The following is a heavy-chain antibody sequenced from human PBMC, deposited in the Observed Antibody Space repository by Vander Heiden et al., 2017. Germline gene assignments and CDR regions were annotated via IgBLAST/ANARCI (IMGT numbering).Heavy chain of an antibody. CDR3: ARGGSHTHTDGFSF. CDR1: GFTLRSYG. D-gene: IGHD1-26*01. CDR2: IWYDESKT. J-gene: IGHJ3*01. V-gene: IGHV3-33*01. Sequence: QLVESGGGVVQPGTSLRLSCPASGFTLRSYGMHWVRQAPGKGLEWVAVIWYDESKTYYEDSVKGRFTISRDNFKDTLYLEMNSLRAEDSAVYWCARGGSHTHTDGFSFWGQGTMVSVS.